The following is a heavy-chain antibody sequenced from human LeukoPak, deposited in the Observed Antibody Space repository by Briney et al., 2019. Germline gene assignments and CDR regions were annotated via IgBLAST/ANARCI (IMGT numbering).Heavy chain of an antibody. CDR3: AKGSPFDY. Sequence: GGSLRLSCAASGFTFGHYAMHWVRQAPGKGLEWVSLISWDGGTTYYADSVKGRFTISRDNSKNSLYLQMNSLRAEDTALYYCAKGSPFDYWGQGTLVTVSS. CDR1: GFTFGHYA. V-gene: IGHV3-43D*03. J-gene: IGHJ4*02. CDR2: ISWDGGTT.